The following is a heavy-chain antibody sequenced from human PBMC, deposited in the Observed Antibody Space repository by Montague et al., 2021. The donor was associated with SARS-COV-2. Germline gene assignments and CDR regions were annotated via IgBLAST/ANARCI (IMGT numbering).Heavy chain of an antibody. Sequence: CAISGDSVSGKGATWNWVRQSPSRGLGWLGRRYFRSKWYNDYAVSVRGRVTINPDTSKNQFSLQLNSVTPEDTAIYYCTSGREGNYNVMDVWGQGTTVTVSS. D-gene: IGHD1-1*01. V-gene: IGHV6-1*01. J-gene: IGHJ6*02. CDR3: TSGREGNYNVMDV. CDR2: RYFRSKWYN. CDR1: GDSVSGKGAT.